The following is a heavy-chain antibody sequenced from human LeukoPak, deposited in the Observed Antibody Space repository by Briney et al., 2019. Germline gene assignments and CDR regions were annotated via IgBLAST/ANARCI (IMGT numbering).Heavy chain of an antibody. Sequence: GGSLRLSCAASGFTFSSYSMNWVRQAPGKGLEWVSSISSSSSYIYYADSMKGRFTVSRDNAKNSLYLQMNSLRAEDTAVYYCARGGQEYGDYISNWFDPWGQGTLVTVSS. J-gene: IGHJ5*02. CDR3: ARGGQEYGDYISNWFDP. CDR1: GFTFSSYS. V-gene: IGHV3-21*01. CDR2: ISSSSSYI. D-gene: IGHD4-17*01.